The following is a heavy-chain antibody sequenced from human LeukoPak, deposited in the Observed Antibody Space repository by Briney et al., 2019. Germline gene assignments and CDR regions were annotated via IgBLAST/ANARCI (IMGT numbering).Heavy chain of an antibody. J-gene: IGHJ5*02. V-gene: IGHV1-69*05. D-gene: IGHD3-10*01. Sequence: SVKVSCKASGGTFSSYAISWVRQAPGQGLEWMGRIFPIFGTANYAQKFQGRVTITTDESTSTAYMELSSLRSEDTAVYYCARVGGSGSQPDPWGQGTLVTVSS. CDR3: ARVGGSGSQPDP. CDR1: GGTFSSYA. CDR2: IFPIFGTA.